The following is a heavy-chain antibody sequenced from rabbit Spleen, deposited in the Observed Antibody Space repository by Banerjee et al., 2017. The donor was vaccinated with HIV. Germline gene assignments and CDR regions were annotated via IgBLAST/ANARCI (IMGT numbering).Heavy chain of an antibody. D-gene: IGHD1-1*01. V-gene: IGHV1S43*01. J-gene: IGHJ4*01. CDR2: IDPITETT. CDR1: GVSLNDKDV. CDR3: AREDVGGSINL. Sequence: QLEESGGGLVKPEGSLTLTCKASGVSLNDKDVMCWVRQAPGKGLEWIGCIDPITETTYYANWVNGRFTISTDNAQHTVDLQMNSLTAADTATYFCAREDVGGSINLWGQGTLVTVS.